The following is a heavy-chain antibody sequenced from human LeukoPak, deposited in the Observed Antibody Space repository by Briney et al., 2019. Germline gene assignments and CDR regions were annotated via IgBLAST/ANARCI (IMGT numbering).Heavy chain of an antibody. J-gene: IGHJ4*02. Sequence: ASVKVSCKASGYTFTSYTIHWVRQAPGQRLEWMGWINAGNGKTKYSQKLQGRVTITRNTPISTAYMELNNLRSDDTAVYYCARETSSRFFDYWGQGTLLTVSS. CDR2: INAGNGKT. V-gene: IGHV1-3*01. CDR1: GYTFTSYT. CDR3: ARETSSRFFDY.